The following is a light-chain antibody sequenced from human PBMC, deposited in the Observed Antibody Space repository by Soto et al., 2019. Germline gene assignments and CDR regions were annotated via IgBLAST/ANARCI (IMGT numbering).Light chain of an antibody. Sequence: QSVLTQPPSASGSPGQSVTISCTGTSSDVGAYNYVSWYQQHPGKAPKLMIYEVNKRPSGVPDRFSGSKSGNTASLTVYGLQAEDAADYCCCAKAGSKNFYVFGTGTKLTVL. J-gene: IGLJ1*01. V-gene: IGLV2-8*01. CDR1: SSDVGAYNY. CDR3: CAKAGSKNFYV. CDR2: EVN.